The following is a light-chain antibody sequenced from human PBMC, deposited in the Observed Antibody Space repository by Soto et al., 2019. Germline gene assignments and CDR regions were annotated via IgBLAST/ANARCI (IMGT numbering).Light chain of an antibody. CDR2: DAS. Sequence: EIVLTQSPGTLSLSPGERATLSCRSSQSVSSSYLAWYQQKPGQAPRLLIYDASNRATGIPDRFSGSGSGTDFTLTISRLEPEDFAVYYCQQYGNSPTFGQGTKGEIK. J-gene: IGKJ1*01. CDR3: QQYGNSPT. V-gene: IGKV3-20*01. CDR1: QSVSSSY.